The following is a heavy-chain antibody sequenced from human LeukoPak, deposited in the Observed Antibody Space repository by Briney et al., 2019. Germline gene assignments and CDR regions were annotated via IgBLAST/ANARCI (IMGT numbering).Heavy chain of an antibody. D-gene: IGHD5-12*01. Sequence: GGSLRLSCSASGFTFSSYAMHWVRQGPGKGLEYVSAISSNGGSTYYADSVKGSFTISRDNSKNTLYLQMSSLRAEDTAVYYCVKGQYSGYDAGFNYWGQGTLVTVSS. J-gene: IGHJ4*02. CDR1: GFTFSSYA. V-gene: IGHV3-64D*06. CDR3: VKGQYSGYDAGFNY. CDR2: ISSNGGST.